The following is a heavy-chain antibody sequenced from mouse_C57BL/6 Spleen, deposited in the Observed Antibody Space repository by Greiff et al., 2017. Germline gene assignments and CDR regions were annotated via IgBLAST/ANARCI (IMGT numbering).Heavy chain of an antibody. CDR3: ARHEGGTSSGPVYAMDY. V-gene: IGHV1-62-2*01. CDR2: FYPGRGSI. Sequence: VQLQESGAELVKPGASVKLSCKASGYTFTEYTIHWVKQRSGQGLEWIGWFYPGRGSIKYNEKFKDKATLTADKSSSTVYMELSRLTSEDPAVYFCARHEGGTSSGPVYAMDYWGQGTSVTVSS. D-gene: IGHD3-2*02. J-gene: IGHJ4*01. CDR1: GYTFTEYT.